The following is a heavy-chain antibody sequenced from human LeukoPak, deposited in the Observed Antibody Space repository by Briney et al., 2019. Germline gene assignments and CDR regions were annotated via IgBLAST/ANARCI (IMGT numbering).Heavy chain of an antibody. D-gene: IGHD6-13*01. CDR1: GYTFTGYY. CDR2: INPNSGGT. V-gene: IGHV1-2*02. CDR3: ARGGSGSWYGHYYYYMDV. J-gene: IGHJ6*03. Sequence: APVKVPCKASGYTFTGYYMHWVRQAPGQGLEWMGWINPNSGGTNYAQKFQGRVTMTRDTSISTAYMELSRLRSDDTAVYYCARGGSGSWYGHYYYYMDVWGKGTTVTVSS.